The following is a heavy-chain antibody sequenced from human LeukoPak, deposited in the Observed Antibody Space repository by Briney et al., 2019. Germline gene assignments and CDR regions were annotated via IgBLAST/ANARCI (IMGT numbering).Heavy chain of an antibody. J-gene: IGHJ4*02. CDR1: GGPISSYY. CDR3: AGTTAGHTSGFDY. CDR2: IYYSGST. D-gene: IGHD6-13*01. Sequence: SDTLSLTCTLSGGPISSYYWSWIRQPPGKGLEWIGYIYYSGSTNYNHSLKSRVTISVDTSKNQFSLKLSSVTAADTAVYYCAGTTAGHTSGFDYWGQGTLVTVSS. V-gene: IGHV4-59*07.